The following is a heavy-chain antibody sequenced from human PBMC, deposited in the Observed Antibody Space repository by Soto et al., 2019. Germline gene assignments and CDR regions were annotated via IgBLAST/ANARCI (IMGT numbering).Heavy chain of an antibody. CDR2: IYYSGST. CDR3: ARARYQLLHPYHYGLDV. J-gene: IGHJ6*02. V-gene: IGHV4-59*01. Sequence: SETLSLTCTVSGGSISSYYWSWIRQPPGKGLEWIGYIYYSGSTNYNPSLKSRVTISVDTSRNQVSLKLSSVTAADSAVYFCARARYQLLHPYHYGLDVWGQGTTVTVSS. CDR1: GGSISSYY. D-gene: IGHD2-2*02.